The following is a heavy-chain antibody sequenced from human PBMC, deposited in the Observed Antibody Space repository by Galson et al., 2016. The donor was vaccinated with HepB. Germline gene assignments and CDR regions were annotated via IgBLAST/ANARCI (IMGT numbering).Heavy chain of an antibody. V-gene: IGHV3-74*01. D-gene: IGHD6-13*01. CDR3: ARDRAADGGTDWFDP. Sequence: SLRLSCAASGFTFSSYWMDWVRQAPGKGLVWVSRINSDGSSTSYADSVKGRFTISRDNAKNTLYLQMNSLRAEDTAAYYCARDRAADGGTDWFDPWGQGTLVTGSS. CDR1: GFTFSSYW. J-gene: IGHJ5*02. CDR2: INSDGSST.